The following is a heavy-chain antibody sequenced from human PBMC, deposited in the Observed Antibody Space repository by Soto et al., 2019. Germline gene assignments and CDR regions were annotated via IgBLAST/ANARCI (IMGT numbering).Heavy chain of an antibody. V-gene: IGHV4-30-4*01. J-gene: IGHJ6*02. CDR3: ARRGMNNDFWSSYSSYYYYAMDV. CDR2: IYYSGST. D-gene: IGHD3-3*01. CDR1: GGSISRGDYV. Sequence: SETLSLTCTVSGGSISRGDYVWSWLHQPPGRGLEWIGFIYYSGSTYYNPSLKSRLTISMDSSKNEFSLKLTSVAAADTAVYYCARRGMNNDFWSSYSSYYYYAMDVWGQGTTVTVSS.